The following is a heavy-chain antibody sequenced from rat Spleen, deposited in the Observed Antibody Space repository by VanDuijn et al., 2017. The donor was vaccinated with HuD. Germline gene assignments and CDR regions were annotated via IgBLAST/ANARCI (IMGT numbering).Heavy chain of an antibody. D-gene: IGHD1-11*01. CDR1: GFTFSNYD. CDR3: ARPHPDGDWFAY. V-gene: IGHV5S23*01. Sequence: EVQLVESGGGLVQPGRSLKLSCAASGFTFSNYDMAWVRQAPTKGLEWVASISTGGGNTYYRDSVKGRFTISRDNAKSTLYLQMDSLRSEDTATYYCARPHPDGDWFAYWGQGTLVTVSS. J-gene: IGHJ3*01. CDR2: ISTGGGNT.